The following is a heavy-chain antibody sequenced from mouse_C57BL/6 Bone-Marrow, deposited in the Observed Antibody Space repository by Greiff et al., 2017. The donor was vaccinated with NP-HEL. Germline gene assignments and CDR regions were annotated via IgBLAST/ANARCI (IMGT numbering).Heavy chain of an antibody. CDR2: IYPRDGST. CDR3: AREGGGPIFAY. CDR1: GYTFTDHT. V-gene: IGHV1-78*01. Sequence: VKLQESDAELVKPGASVKISCKVSGYTFTDHTIHWMKQRPEQGLEWIGYIYPRDGSTKYNEKFKGKATLTADKSSSTAYMQLNSLSSEDSAVYFCAREGGGPIFAYWGQGTLVTVSA. J-gene: IGHJ3*01. D-gene: IGHD1-1*02.